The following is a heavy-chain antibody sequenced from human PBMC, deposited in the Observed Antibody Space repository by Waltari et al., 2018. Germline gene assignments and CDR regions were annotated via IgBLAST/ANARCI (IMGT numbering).Heavy chain of an antibody. Sequence: EVQLVESGGGLVQPGGSLRLSCAASGFTFSSYWMHWVRQAPGKGLVWVSRINSDGSSTSYADSVKGRFTISRYNAKNTLYLQMNSLRAEDTAVYYCARVGGYYDSSGYYYYWGQGTLVTVSS. CDR3: ARVGGYYDSSGYYYY. CDR1: GFTFSSYW. J-gene: IGHJ4*02. D-gene: IGHD3-22*01. CDR2: INSDGSST. V-gene: IGHV3-74*01.